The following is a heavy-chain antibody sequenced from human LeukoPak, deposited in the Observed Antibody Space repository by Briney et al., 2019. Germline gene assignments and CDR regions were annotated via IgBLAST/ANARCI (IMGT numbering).Heavy chain of an antibody. CDR3: ASLFTSGYNPLWFDP. CDR1: GGTFSSYA. J-gene: IGHJ5*02. Sequence: ASVKVSCKASGGTFSSYAISWVRQAPGQGLEWMGGIIPIFGTANYAQKFQSRVTITADESTSTAYMELSSLRSEDTAVYYCASLFTSGYNPLWFDPRGQGTLVTVSS. V-gene: IGHV1-69*13. D-gene: IGHD3-3*01. CDR2: IIPIFGTA.